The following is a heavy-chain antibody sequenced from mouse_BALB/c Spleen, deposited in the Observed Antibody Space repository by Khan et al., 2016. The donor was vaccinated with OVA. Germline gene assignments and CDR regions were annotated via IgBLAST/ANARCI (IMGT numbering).Heavy chain of an antibody. J-gene: IGHJ3*01. V-gene: IGHV1-4*01. CDR2: INPSNGYT. CDR3: ARDGAVDRSDGWFAY. CDR1: GYTFTSYT. Sequence: VQLQESGAELARPGASVKMSCKASGYTFTSYTIHWIKLRPGKGLEWIGYINPSNGYTNYNQKFKDKATLTADKSSTTAYMQLSSLTSDDSAVYNGARDGAVDRSDGWFAYWGQGTLVTVSA. D-gene: IGHD2-14*01.